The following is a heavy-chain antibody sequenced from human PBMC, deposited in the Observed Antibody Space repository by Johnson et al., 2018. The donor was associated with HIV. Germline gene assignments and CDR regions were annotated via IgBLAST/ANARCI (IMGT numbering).Heavy chain of an antibody. V-gene: IGHV3-30-3*01. CDR3: ARDKGSWFDDAFDI. D-gene: IGHD6-13*01. CDR2: ISYDGSNK. CDR1: GFTFSSYA. J-gene: IGHJ3*02. Sequence: QMQLVESGGGVVQPGRSLRLSCAASGFTFSSYAMHWVRQAPGKGLEWVAVISYDGSNKYYADSVKGRFTISRDNSKNTLYLQMNSLRAEDTAVYYCARDKGSWFDDAFDIWGQGTMVTVSS.